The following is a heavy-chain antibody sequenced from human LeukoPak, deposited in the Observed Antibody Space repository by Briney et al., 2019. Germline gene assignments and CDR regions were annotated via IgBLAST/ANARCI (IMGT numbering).Heavy chain of an antibody. J-gene: IGHJ4*02. Sequence: KASETLSLTCTVSGGSISGLSWNWIRQPAGKGLEWIGRTYTSGSTKYNPSLKSRVAMSVDTSRNQFSLKLRSVTAADTAVYYCARASSGEYYYFDFWGQGALVTVSS. D-gene: IGHD6-19*01. CDR1: GGSISGLS. CDR2: TYTSGST. V-gene: IGHV4-4*07. CDR3: ARASSGEYYYFDF.